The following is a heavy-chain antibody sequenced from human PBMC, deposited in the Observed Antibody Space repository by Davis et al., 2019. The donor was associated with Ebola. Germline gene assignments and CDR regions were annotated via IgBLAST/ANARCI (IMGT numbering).Heavy chain of an antibody. CDR2: IWYDGSNK. J-gene: IGHJ4*02. CDR1: GFTFSSYG. Sequence: GGSLRLSCAASGFTFSSYGMHWVRQAPGKGLEWVAVIWYDGSNKYYADSVKGRFTISRDNSKNTLYLQMNSLRAEDTAVYYCARQMTTVTKTTYYFDYWGQGTLVTVSS. D-gene: IGHD4-17*01. CDR3: ARQMTTVTKTTYYFDY. V-gene: IGHV3-33*01.